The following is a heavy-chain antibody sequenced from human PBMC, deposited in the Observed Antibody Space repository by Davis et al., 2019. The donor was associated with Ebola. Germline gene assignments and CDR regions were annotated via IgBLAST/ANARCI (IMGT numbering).Heavy chain of an antibody. CDR1: GDTFNSFA. J-gene: IGHJ3*02. Sequence: SVKVSCKSSGDTFNSFAISWVRQAPGQGLEWMGGFIPIFRKITYSQKLQGRLTITADDSTNTAYMELSSLRSEDTAVYYCAKELHDSSGYLRNADAFGIWGQGTMVTVSA. CDR2: FIPIFRKI. V-gene: IGHV1-69*13. CDR3: AKELHDSSGYLRNADAFGI. D-gene: IGHD3-22*01.